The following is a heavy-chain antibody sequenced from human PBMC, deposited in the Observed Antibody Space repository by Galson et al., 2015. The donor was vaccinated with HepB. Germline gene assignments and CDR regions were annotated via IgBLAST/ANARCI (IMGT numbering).Heavy chain of an antibody. CDR3: AGVQGADPLGFDY. D-gene: IGHD3-16*01. Sequence: SVKVSCKASGYTFTGYGISWVRQAPGQGLEWMGWISAYNGNTNYAQKLQGRVTMTTDTSTSTAYMELRSLRSDDTAMYYCAGVQGADPLGFDYRGQGTLVTVSS. J-gene: IGHJ4*02. V-gene: IGHV1-18*04. CDR1: GYTFTGYG. CDR2: ISAYNGNT.